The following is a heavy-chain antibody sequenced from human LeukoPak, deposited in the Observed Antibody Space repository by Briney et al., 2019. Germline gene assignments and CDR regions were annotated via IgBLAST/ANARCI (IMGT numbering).Heavy chain of an antibody. CDR1: GGSFSGYY. Sequence: KPSETLSLTCAVCGGSFSGYYWSWIRQPPGKGLEWIGEINHSGSTNYNPSLKSRVTISVDTSKNQFSLKLSSVTAADTAVYYCARPGLQALPYSSIPQPPSHYDYWGQGTLVTVSS. V-gene: IGHV4-34*01. CDR2: INHSGST. D-gene: IGHD6-13*01. CDR3: ARPGLQALPYSSIPQPPSHYDY. J-gene: IGHJ4*02.